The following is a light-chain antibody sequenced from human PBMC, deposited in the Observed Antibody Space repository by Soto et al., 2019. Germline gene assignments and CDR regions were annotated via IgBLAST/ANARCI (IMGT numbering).Light chain of an antibody. CDR3: CSYAGDVL. CDR1: SSDVGNSNL. Sequence: QSALTQPTSMSGSPGQSITISCTGTSSDVGNSNLVSWYQHYPGKAPKLIIYEGSKRPSGVSDRFSGSKSGNTASLTISGLQAEDEADYYCCSYAGDVLFGGGTQLTVL. CDR2: EGS. J-gene: IGLJ2*01. V-gene: IGLV2-23*01.